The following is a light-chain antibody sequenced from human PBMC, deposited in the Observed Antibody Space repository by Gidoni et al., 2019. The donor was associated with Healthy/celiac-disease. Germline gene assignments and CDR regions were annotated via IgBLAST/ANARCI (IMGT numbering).Light chain of an antibody. V-gene: IGLV1-40*01. J-gene: IGLJ3*02. CDR2: GNS. Sequence: QSVLTQPPSVSVAPGQRVTIACTGSSSNIGAGYDVHWYQQLPGPAPKLLIYGNSNRPSGVPDRFSGSKSGTSASLAITGLQAEDEADYYCQSYDSSLSCSRVFGGGTKLTVL. CDR3: QSYDSSLSCSRV. CDR1: SSNIGAGYD.